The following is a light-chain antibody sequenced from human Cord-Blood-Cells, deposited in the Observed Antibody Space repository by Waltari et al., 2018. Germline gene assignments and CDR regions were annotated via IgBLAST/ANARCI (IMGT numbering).Light chain of an antibody. V-gene: IGLV1-47*01. CDR1: SSNIGSNY. CDR2: RNN. Sequence: QSVLTQPPSASGTPGQRVTISCSGSSSNIGSNYVYWYQQLPGTAPKLLIYRNNQRPSGVPDRFSGSSSGTTVTLTISGAQVEDEADYYCYSAADNNLVFGGGTKLTVL. CDR3: YSAADNNLV. J-gene: IGLJ2*01.